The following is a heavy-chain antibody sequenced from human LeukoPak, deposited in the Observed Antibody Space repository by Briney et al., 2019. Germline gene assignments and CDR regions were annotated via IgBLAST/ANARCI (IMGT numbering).Heavy chain of an antibody. CDR1: GYTFTTYG. Sequence: ASVKVSCKASGYTFTTYGISGVRQAPGQGLEWMGWVSGNNGNTHYAQKLQGRVTMTTDTSTNTAYMELRSLRSDDTAVYYCARNIYHSGTNWYDVFDVWGQGTMVTVSS. J-gene: IGHJ3*01. V-gene: IGHV1-18*01. D-gene: IGHD1-1*01. CDR2: VSGNNGNT. CDR3: ARNIYHSGTNWYDVFDV.